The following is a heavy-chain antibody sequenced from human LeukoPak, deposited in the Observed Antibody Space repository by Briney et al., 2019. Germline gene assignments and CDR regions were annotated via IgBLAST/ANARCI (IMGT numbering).Heavy chain of an antibody. V-gene: IGHV4-59*08. CDR3: ATHFVASPHYFVY. CDR2: IYYSGST. CDR1: GGSISSYY. J-gene: IGHJ4*02. Sequence: PSETLTLPCTVSGGSISSYYWSWIRQPPGKGLEWIAFIYYSGSTKYNPSLKSRVTISVDTSKNQFSLRLSSVTAADTAVYYCATHFVASPHYFVYWGQGTLVTVSS. D-gene: IGHD2-21*01.